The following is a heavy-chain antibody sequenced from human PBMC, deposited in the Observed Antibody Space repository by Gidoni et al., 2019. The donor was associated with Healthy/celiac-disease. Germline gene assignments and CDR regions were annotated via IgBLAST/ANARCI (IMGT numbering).Heavy chain of an antibody. D-gene: IGHD6-13*01. CDR2: ISSSSSYT. J-gene: IGHJ5*02. V-gene: IGHV3-11*05. CDR3: ARDASSSWYLGNWFDP. Sequence: QVQLVESGGGLVKPGGSLRLSCAASGFTFSDYYMSWIRQAPGKGLEWVSYISSSSSYTTYADSVKGRFTISRDNAKNSLYLQMNSLRAEDTAVYYCARDASSSWYLGNWFDPWGQGTLVTVSS. CDR1: GFTFSDYY.